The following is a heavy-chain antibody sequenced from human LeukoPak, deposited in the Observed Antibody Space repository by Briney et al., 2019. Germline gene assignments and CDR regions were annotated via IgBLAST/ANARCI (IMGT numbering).Heavy chain of an antibody. CDR1: GFTFSSAW. CDR2: IKSKTDCGTP. Sequence: PGGSLRLSCTTSGFTFSSAWLKWVRLAPGKGLEWVGRIKSKTDCGTPHYAAPVNGRVTISRDDSKSAVYLQMNSLKVEDTAVYYCATQAYCSRGTCAGYDYWGRGTLVTVSS. V-gene: IGHV3-15*01. J-gene: IGHJ4*02. D-gene: IGHD2-15*01. CDR3: ATQAYCSRGTCAGYDY.